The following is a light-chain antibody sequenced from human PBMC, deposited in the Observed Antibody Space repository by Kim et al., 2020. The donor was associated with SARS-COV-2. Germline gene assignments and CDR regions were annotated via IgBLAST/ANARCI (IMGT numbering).Light chain of an antibody. J-gene: IGKJ1*01. V-gene: IGKV3-20*01. CDR2: GAS. CDR1: QSVSNNF. CDR3: QQYGNSPET. Sequence: EIVLTQSPGTLSLSPGERATLSCRASQSVSNNFLAWYQQKPGQAPRLLVHGASSRATGIPDRFSGSGSGTDFTLTVSRLEPEDFAVYYCQQYGNSPETFGQGTKVDIK.